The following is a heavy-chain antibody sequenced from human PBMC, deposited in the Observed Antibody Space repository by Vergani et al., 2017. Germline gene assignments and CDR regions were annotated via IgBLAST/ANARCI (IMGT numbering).Heavy chain of an antibody. J-gene: IGHJ3*02. CDR3: ARETYYDSSGYYWDDAFDI. CDR2: INHSGST. D-gene: IGHD3-22*01. CDR1: GGSFSGYY. V-gene: IGHV4-34*01. Sequence: QVQLQQWGAGLLKPSETLSLTCAVYGGSFSGYYWSWIRQPPGKGLEWVGEINHSGSTNYNPSLKSRVTISVDTSKNQFSLKLSSVTATDTAVCYCARETYYDSSGYYWDDAFDIWGQGTMVTVSS.